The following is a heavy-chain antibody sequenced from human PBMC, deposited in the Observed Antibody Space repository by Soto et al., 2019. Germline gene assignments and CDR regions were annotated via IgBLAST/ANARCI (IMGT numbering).Heavy chain of an antibody. J-gene: IGHJ5*01. D-gene: IGHD1-1*01. CDR1: GGSFSGYY. Sequence: SETLSLTCAVYGGSFSGYYWSWIRQPPGKGLEWIGEINHSGSTNYNPSLKSRVTISVDTSKNQFSLKLSSVTAADTAVYYCASGQLWLDSWGQGTLVTVSS. V-gene: IGHV4-34*01. CDR3: ASGQLWLDS. CDR2: INHSGST.